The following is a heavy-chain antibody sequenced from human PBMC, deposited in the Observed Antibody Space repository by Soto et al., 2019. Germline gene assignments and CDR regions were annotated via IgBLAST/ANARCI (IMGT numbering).Heavy chain of an antibody. CDR2: ISSSSSTI. CDR3: ARDPIAVAGNAFDS. D-gene: IGHD6-19*01. Sequence: PGGSLRLSCAASGFTFSSYSMNWVRQAPGKGLEWVSYISSSSSTIYYADSVKGRFTISRDNAKNSLYLQMNSLRAEDTAVYYCARDPIAVAGNAFDSWGQGTMVTVSS. V-gene: IGHV3-48*01. J-gene: IGHJ3*02. CDR1: GFTFSSYS.